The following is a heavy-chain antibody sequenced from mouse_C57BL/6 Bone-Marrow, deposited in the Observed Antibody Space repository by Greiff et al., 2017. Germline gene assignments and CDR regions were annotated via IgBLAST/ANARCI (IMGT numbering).Heavy chain of an antibody. CDR3: ASCNYGFAY. CDR2: INPSTGGT. V-gene: IGHV1-42*01. D-gene: IGHD2-1*01. CDR1: GYSFTGYY. J-gene: IGHJ3*01. Sequence: VQLKQSGPELVKPGASVKISCKASGYSFTGYYMNWVKQSPEKSLEWIGEINPSTGGTTYNQKFKAKATLTVDKSSSTAYMQRKSLTSEDSAVYYCASCNYGFAYWGQGTLVTVSA.